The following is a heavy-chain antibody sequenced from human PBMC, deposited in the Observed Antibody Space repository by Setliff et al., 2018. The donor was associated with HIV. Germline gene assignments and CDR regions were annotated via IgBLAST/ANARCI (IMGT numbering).Heavy chain of an antibody. Sequence: SETLSLTCAVYGGSFSGYYWSWIRQPPGKGLEWIGEINHSGSTYSNPSLKSRVTISADTSKNQISLKLNSVTAADTAVYYCARGIGPLPNWENFYYSMDVWGKGTTVTVSS. CDR3: ARGIGPLPNWENFYYSMDV. CDR2: INHSGST. CDR1: GGSFSGYY. V-gene: IGHV4-34*01. J-gene: IGHJ6*03. D-gene: IGHD1-26*01.